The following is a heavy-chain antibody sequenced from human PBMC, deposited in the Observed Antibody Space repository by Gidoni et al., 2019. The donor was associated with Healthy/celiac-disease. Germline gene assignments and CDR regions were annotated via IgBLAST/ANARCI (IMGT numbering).Heavy chain of an antibody. Sequence: EVQLVQSGAEGEKPGESLKISWKGSGYSFTSYWIGWVRQMPGKGLEWLGIIYPGDSDTRYSPSFQGQVTISADKSISTADLQWSSLKASDTAMYYCARQRARGYDLGDFDYWGQGTLVTVSS. V-gene: IGHV5-51*01. CDR3: ARQRARGYDLGDFDY. J-gene: IGHJ4*02. CDR1: GYSFTSYW. CDR2: IYPGDSDT. D-gene: IGHD5-12*01.